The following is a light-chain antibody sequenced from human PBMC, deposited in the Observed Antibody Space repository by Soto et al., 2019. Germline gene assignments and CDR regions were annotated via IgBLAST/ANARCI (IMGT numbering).Light chain of an antibody. CDR3: SSYAGSSNV. CDR1: SSDVGGYNY. Sequence: QSALTQPASVSGSPGQSITISCIGSSSDVGGYNYVSWYQHHPGRVPKPMIYEVNKRPSGVPDRFSGSKSGNTASLTVSGLQAEDEADYYCSSYAGSSNVFGTGTKLTVL. V-gene: IGLV2-8*01. J-gene: IGLJ1*01. CDR2: EVN.